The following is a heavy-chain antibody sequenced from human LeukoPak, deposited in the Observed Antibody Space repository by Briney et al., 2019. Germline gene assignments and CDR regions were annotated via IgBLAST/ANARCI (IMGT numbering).Heavy chain of an antibody. Sequence: ASVKVSCKVSGYTLTELSMHWVRQAPGKGLEWMGGFDPEDGETIYARKFQGRVTMTEDTSTDTAYMELSSLRSEDTAVYYCATGGKYSSSWYNFDYWGQGTLVTVSS. V-gene: IGHV1-24*01. J-gene: IGHJ4*02. CDR2: FDPEDGET. D-gene: IGHD6-13*01. CDR1: GYTLTELS. CDR3: ATGGKYSSSWYNFDY.